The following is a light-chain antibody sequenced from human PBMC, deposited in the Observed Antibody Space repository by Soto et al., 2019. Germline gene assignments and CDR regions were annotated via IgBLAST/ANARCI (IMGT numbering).Light chain of an antibody. Sequence: DIQMTQSPSSLSASVGDRVTITCRASQDINNFLAWFQQKPGSAPKTLIFAASRLHSGIPSRFSGSGSGTTFTLTISSPQPEDLGTYYCQHYDGYPQTFGQGTRLEIK. CDR1: QDINNF. CDR3: QHYDGYPQT. CDR2: AAS. J-gene: IGKJ5*01. V-gene: IGKV1-16*01.